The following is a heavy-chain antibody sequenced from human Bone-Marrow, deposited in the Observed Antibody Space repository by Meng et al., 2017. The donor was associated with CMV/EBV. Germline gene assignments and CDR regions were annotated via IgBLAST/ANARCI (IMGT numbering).Heavy chain of an antibody. CDR2: INPNSGGT. Sequence: ASVKVSCKASGYTFTGYYMHWVRQAPGQGLEWMGWINPNSGGTNYAQKLQGRVTMTTDTSTSTAYMELRSLRSDDTAVYYCATNEGSYLGYYYGMDVWGQGTTVTVSS. CDR1: GYTFTGYY. D-gene: IGHD2-2*01. CDR3: ATNEGSYLGYYYGMDV. V-gene: IGHV1-2*02. J-gene: IGHJ6*02.